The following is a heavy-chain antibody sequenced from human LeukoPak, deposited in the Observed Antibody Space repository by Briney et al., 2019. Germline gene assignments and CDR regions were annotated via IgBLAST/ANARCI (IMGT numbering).Heavy chain of an antibody. J-gene: IGHJ5*02. CDR3: ARGWSSSFRFDP. D-gene: IGHD6-6*01. CDR1: GFSFSDYY. V-gene: IGHV3-11*01. CDR2: ISSSGSTI. Sequence: GGSLRLSCAASGFSFSDYYMSWIRQAPGKGLEWVSYISSSGSTIYYADSVKGRFTISRENAKNSLYLQMNSLRAEDTAVYYCARGWSSSFRFDPGGQGTLVTVSS.